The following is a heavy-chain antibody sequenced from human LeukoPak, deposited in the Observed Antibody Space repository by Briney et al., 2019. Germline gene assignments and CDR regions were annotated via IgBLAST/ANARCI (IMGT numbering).Heavy chain of an antibody. V-gene: IGHV4-34*01. CDR2: INHSGST. Sequence: ASETLSLTCAVYDGSFSGYYWSWIRQPPGKGLEWIGEINHSGSTNYNPSLKSRVTISVDTSKNQFSLKLSSVTAADTAVYYCASLAGAGRTRNGMDVWGQGTTVTVSS. CDR3: ASLAGAGRTRNGMDV. D-gene: IGHD6-19*01. J-gene: IGHJ6*02. CDR1: DGSFSGYY.